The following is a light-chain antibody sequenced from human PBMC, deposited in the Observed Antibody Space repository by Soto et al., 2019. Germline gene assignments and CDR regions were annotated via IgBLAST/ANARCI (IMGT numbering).Light chain of an antibody. CDR2: GAS. J-gene: IGKJ4*01. CDR1: QSVSSD. CDR3: QRYNNWPLT. Sequence: EIVMTQSPATLSVSPGERATLSCRASQSVSSDLAWYQQKPGQALRLLIYGASTRATGIPARFSGSGSGTDFTLTISSLQSEDFAIYYCQRYNNWPLTFGGGTKVESK. V-gene: IGKV3-15*01.